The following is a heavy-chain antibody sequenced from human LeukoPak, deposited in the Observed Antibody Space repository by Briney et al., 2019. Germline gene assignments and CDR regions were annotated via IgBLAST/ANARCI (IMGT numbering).Heavy chain of an antibody. CDR1: GYSFTTYG. CDR2: INPSGGST. Sequence: ASVKVSCKASGYSFTTYGMNWVPQAPGQGLEWMGIINPSGGSTSYAQKFQGRVTMTRDTSTSTVYMELSSLRSEDTAVYYCASDVRGSGWYRFDYWGQGTLVTVSS. J-gene: IGHJ4*02. D-gene: IGHD6-19*01. V-gene: IGHV1-46*01. CDR3: ASDVRGSGWYRFDY.